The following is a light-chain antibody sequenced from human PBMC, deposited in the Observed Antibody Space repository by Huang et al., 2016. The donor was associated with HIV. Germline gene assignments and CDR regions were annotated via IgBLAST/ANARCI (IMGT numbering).Light chain of an antibody. Sequence: EIVLTQSPGTLSLSPGERATLSCRASQRVSSNYLAWYQQKPGQAPRLLIYGASSRATGIPDRFSGSGSGTDFTLTISRLEPEDFAVYYCQQYGSSPPYTFGQGTKLGIK. J-gene: IGKJ2*01. CDR3: QQYGSSPPYT. V-gene: IGKV3-20*01. CDR1: QRVSSNY. CDR2: GAS.